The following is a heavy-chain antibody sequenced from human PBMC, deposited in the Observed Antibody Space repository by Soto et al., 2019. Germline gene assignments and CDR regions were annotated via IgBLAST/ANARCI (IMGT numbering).Heavy chain of an antibody. V-gene: IGHV1-69*12. CDR1: GGTFSSYA. Sequence: QVQLVQSGAEVKKPGSSVKVSCKASGGTFSSYAISWVRQAPGQGLEWMGGIIPIFGTANYAQKFQGRVTITAEESTSTAYMELSSLRSEDTAVYYCARSYCSGGSCYSNWFDPWGQGTLVTVSS. CDR3: ARSYCSGGSCYSNWFDP. CDR2: IIPIFGTA. J-gene: IGHJ5*02. D-gene: IGHD2-15*01.